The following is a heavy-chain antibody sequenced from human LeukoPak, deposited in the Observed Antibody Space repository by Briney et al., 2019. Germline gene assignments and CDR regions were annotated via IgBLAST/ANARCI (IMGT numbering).Heavy chain of an antibody. CDR1: GGTFSSYT. CDR3: ASQSYCGGDCYLSAFDI. J-gene: IGHJ3*02. V-gene: IGHV1-69*02. D-gene: IGHD2-21*01. Sequence: SVKLSCKASGGTFSSYTISWVRQAPGQGLEWMGRIIPILGIANYAQKFQGRVTITADESTSTAYMELSSLRSEDTAVYYCASQSYCGGDCYLSAFDIWGQGTVVTVSS. CDR2: IIPILGIA.